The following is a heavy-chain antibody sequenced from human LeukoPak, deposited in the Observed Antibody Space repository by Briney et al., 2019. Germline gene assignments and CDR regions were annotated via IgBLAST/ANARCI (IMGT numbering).Heavy chain of an antibody. Sequence: HPGGSLRLSCAASGFTFSSYAMSWVRQAPGKGLEWVSAISGSGGSTYYAEYAGSVKGRFTISRDNSKNTLYLQMNSLRAEDTAAYYCATNSLWFYFDYWGQGTLVTVSS. D-gene: IGHD5-18*01. CDR2: ISGSGGST. V-gene: IGHV3-23*01. CDR3: ATNSLWFYFDY. J-gene: IGHJ4*02. CDR1: GFTFSSYA.